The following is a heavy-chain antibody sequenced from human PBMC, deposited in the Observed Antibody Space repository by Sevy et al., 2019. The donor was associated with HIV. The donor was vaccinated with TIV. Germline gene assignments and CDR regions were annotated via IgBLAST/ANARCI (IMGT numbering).Heavy chain of an antibody. CDR1: GFTFSNYS. CDR2: ISSSSSYI. CDR3: ARDGSGSLDAFDI. J-gene: IGHJ3*02. D-gene: IGHD3-10*01. Sequence: GGSLRLSCAASGFTFSNYSMNWVRQAPGKGLEWVSSISSSSSYIYYADSVKGRFTISRDNAKNSLYLQMNSLRAEDTAVYYCARDGSGSLDAFDIWGQGTMVTVSS. V-gene: IGHV3-21*01.